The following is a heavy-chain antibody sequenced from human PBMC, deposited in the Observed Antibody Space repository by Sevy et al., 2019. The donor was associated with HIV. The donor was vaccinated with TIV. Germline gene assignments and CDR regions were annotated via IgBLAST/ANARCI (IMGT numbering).Heavy chain of an antibody. D-gene: IGHD2-8*01. CDR2: LSFGCGEI. Sequence: GGSLRLSCAASGFTFSKYSMSWVRQPPGKGLEWVSTLSFGCGEINYADSVKGRFTISRVNSKSSVYLQMNNLRPEATAVYYCAREGCTKPHDYWGQGTLVTVSS. CDR3: AREGCTKPHDY. J-gene: IGHJ4*02. CDR1: GFTFSKYS. V-gene: IGHV3-23*01.